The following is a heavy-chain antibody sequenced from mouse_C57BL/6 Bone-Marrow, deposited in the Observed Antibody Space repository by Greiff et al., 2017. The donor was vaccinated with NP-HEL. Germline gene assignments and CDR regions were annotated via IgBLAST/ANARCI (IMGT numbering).Heavy chain of an antibody. CDR1: GFTFSDYG. V-gene: IGHV5-17*01. CDR3: GSTTVIDDYAMDY. CDR2: ISSGSSTI. Sequence: EVQRVESGGGLVKPGGSLKLSCAASGFTFSDYGMHWVRQPPEKGLEWVAYISSGSSTIYYADTVTGRFTISRDNAKNTLFLQMTSLRSEDTAMYYCGSTTVIDDYAMDYWGQGTSVTVSS. J-gene: IGHJ4*01. D-gene: IGHD1-1*01.